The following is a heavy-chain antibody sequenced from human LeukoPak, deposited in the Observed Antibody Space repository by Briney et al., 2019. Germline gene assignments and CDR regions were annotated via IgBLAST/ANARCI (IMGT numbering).Heavy chain of an antibody. J-gene: IGHJ3*02. D-gene: IGHD3-10*01. CDR3: ARAFGLSLPGIDAFDI. CDR2: IYHSGST. V-gene: IGHV4-39*07. CDR1: GGSISSSSYY. Sequence: PSETLSLTCTVSGGSISSSSYYWGWIRQPPGKGLEWIGSIYHSGSTYYNPSLKSRVTISVDTSKNQFSLKLSSVTAADTAVYYCARAFGLSLPGIDAFDIWGQGTMVTVSS.